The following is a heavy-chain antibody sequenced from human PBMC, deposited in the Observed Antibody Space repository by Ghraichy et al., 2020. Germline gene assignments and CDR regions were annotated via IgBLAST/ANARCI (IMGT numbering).Heavy chain of an antibody. CDR2: IFHSGST. CDR3: AREIDQLRYFDS. J-gene: IGHJ4*02. CDR1: GDSIISNNW. Sequence: GSLRLSCAVSGDSIISNNWWSWVRQPPGKGLEWIGEIFHSGSTNYNPSLKSRITISLDKSKNQFSLKMTSVTAADTAVYYCAREIDQLRYFDSWGQGTLVTVSS. V-gene: IGHV4-4*02. D-gene: IGHD2-2*01.